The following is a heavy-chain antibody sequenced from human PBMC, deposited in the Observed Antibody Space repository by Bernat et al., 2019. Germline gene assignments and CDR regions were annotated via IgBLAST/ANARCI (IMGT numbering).Heavy chain of an antibody. CDR2: IYHNGNI. D-gene: IGHD6-13*01. Sequence: QVQLQESGPQLVKPSGTLSLTCVVSGDSISSSAWWSWVRQPPGKGLEWIAEIYHNGNINYNPALGSRFTISIDKSKNKISLRLSSVTAADSAVYYCARDPVAAVGTAFDIWGEGTMVTVSS. CDR1: GDSISSSAW. CDR3: ARDPVAAVGTAFDI. V-gene: IGHV4-4*02. J-gene: IGHJ3*02.